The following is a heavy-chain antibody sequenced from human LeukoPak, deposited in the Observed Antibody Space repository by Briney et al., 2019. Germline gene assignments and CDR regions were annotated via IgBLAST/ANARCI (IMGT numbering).Heavy chain of an antibody. J-gene: IGHJ2*01. D-gene: IGHD2-15*01. V-gene: IGHV4-30-4*01. CDR3: ARTPTRGYCSGGSCYPRWYFDL. Sequence: SETLSLTCTVSGGSISSGDYYWSWIRQPPGTGLEWIGYIYYSGSTYYNPSLKSRVTISVDTSKNQFSLKLSSVTAADTAVYYCARTPTRGYCSGGSCYPRWYFDLWGRGTLVTVSS. CDR1: GGSISSGDYY. CDR2: IYYSGST.